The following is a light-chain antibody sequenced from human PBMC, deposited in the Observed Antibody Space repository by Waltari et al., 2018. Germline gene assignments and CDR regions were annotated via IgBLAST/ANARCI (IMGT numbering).Light chain of an antibody. Sequence: EIMLTQSPATLSLSPGDRVTLSCRASQSVPSRYLAWYQQKPGQAPRLLIYDSSARASDTPDRFSGSGSGTDFTLTIDSLHPEDFAVYYCQQYGSSPALTFGGGTKVEMK. J-gene: IGKJ4*01. CDR3: QQYGSSPALT. V-gene: IGKV3-20*01. CDR2: DSS. CDR1: QSVPSRY.